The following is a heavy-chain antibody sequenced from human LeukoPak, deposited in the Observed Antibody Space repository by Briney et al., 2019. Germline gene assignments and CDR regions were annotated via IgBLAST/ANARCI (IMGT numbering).Heavy chain of an antibody. V-gene: IGHV1-69*13. J-gene: IGHJ4*02. CDR2: IIPIFGTA. D-gene: IGHD3-10*01. CDR3: ASTYGSGPYHSDY. CDR1: GGTFSSYA. Sequence: GASVKVSCKASGGTFSSYAISWVRQAPGQGLEWMGGIIPIFGTANYAQKFQGRVTITADESTSTAYMELSSLRSEDTAVYYCASTYGSGPYHSDYWGQGTLVTVSS.